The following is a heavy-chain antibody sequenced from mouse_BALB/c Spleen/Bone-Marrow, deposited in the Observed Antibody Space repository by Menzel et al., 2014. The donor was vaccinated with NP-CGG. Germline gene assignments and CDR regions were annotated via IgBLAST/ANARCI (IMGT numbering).Heavy chain of an antibody. CDR2: ILPGSGTA. CDR1: GYTFSNYW. CDR3: TRASVVPYYFDF. V-gene: IGHV1-9*01. D-gene: IGHD1-1*01. J-gene: IGHJ2*01. Sequence: VQLVESGAELMKPGASVKISCKATGYTFSNYWIDWVKQRPGHGLEWIGEILPGSGTANYNEKFEGKATFTADTSSNTAYMQLSSLTSEDSALYYCTRASVVPYYFDFWGQGTTLTVSS.